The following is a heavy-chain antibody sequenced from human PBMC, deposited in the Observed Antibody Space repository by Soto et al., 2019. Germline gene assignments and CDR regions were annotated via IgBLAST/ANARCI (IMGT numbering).Heavy chain of an antibody. Sequence: ASVKVSCKASGYTYSSYAMHCVRQAPGQRLEWMGWINAGNGNTKYSQKFQGRVTITRDTSASTAYMELSSLRSEDTAVYYCARSIVVVTALDYWGQGTLVTVSS. D-gene: IGHD2-21*02. CDR3: ARSIVVVTALDY. CDR2: INAGNGNT. J-gene: IGHJ4*02. V-gene: IGHV1-3*01. CDR1: GYTYSSYA.